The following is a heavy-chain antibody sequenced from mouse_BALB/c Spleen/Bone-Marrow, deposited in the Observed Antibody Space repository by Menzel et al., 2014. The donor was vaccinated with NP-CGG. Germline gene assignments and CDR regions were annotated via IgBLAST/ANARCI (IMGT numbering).Heavy chain of an antibody. J-gene: IGHJ3*01. D-gene: IGHD1-1*01. Sequence: QVQLQQSGAELAKPGASVKMSCKASGYTFTTYWMHGVKQRPGQGLEWIGYINPSTGYIEYNQKFKDKATLTADKSSSTAYMQLSSLTSEDSAVYYCATYVGFAFWGQGTLVTVSA. CDR1: GYTFTTYW. V-gene: IGHV1-7*01. CDR3: ATYVGFAF. CDR2: INPSTGYI.